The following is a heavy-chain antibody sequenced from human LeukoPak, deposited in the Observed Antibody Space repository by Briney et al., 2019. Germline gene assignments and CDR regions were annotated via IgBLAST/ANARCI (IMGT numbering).Heavy chain of an antibody. CDR1: GFTFSNYG. D-gene: IGHD3-10*01. CDR3: VRGGGADY. Sequence: QPGGTLRLSCAASGFTFSNYGMSWVRQAPGKGLEWVSSIRSSGDSTYYADSVKGRFTISRDNAKNSLYLQMNSLRAEDTAVYYCVRGGGADYWGQGTLVTVSS. V-gene: IGHV3-23*01. J-gene: IGHJ4*02. CDR2: IRSSGDST.